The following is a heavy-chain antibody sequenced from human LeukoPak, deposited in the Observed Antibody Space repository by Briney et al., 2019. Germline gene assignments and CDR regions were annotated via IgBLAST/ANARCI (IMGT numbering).Heavy chain of an antibody. D-gene: IGHD6-13*01. CDR3: AKDYSTCWWFHY. J-gene: IGHJ4*02. CDR1: GFTFSSYA. CDR2: ISGSGGST. V-gene: IGHV3-23*01. Sequence: GGSLRLSCAASGFTFSSYAMTWVRQAPGKGLEWVSAISGSGGSTYYADSVKGRFTISRDNSKNTLYLQMNSLRAEDTAIYYCAKDYSTCWWFHYWGQGTLVTVSS.